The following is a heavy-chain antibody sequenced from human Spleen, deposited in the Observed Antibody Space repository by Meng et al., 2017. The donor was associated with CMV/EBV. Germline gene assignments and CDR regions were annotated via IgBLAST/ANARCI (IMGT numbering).Heavy chain of an antibody. CDR3: ARVGGYDLDY. Sequence: LSCEASGFTFSDYYISWIRQAPGKGVWWFSYISSSGSTIYYADSVKGRFTISRDNAKNSLYLQMNSLRAEDTAVYYCARVGGYDLDYWGQGTLVTVSS. CDR1: GFTFSDYY. D-gene: IGHD5-12*01. V-gene: IGHV3-11*01. J-gene: IGHJ4*02. CDR2: ISSSGSTI.